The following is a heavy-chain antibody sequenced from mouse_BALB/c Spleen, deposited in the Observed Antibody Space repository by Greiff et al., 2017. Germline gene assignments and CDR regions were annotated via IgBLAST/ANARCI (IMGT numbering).Heavy chain of an antibody. D-gene: IGHD2-2*01. J-gene: IGHJ3*01. CDR1: GYSFTGYT. CDR2: INPYNGGT. CDR3: ASLYGYDERFAY. V-gene: IGHV1-18*01. Sequence: DVQLQESGPELVKPGASMKISCKASGYSFTGYTMNWVKQSHGKNLEWIGLINPYNGGTSYNQKFKGKATLTVDKSSSTAYMELLSLTSEDSAVYYCASLYGYDERFAYWGQGTLVTVSA.